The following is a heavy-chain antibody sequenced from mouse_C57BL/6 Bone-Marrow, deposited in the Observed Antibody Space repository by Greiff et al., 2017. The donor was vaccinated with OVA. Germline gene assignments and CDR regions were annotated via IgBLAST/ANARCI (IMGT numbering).Heavy chain of an antibody. J-gene: IGHJ3*01. CDR1: GFSLTSYG. CDR2: IWSGGST. D-gene: IGHD2-5*01. V-gene: IGHV2-2*01. CDR3: ASAYYSNYEAWFAY. Sequence: VKLVESGPGLVQPSQSLSITCTVSGFSLTSYGVHWVRQSPGKGLEWLGVIWSGGSTDYNAAFISRLSISKDNSKSQVFFKMNSLQADDTAIYYCASAYYSNYEAWFAYWGQGTLVTVSA.